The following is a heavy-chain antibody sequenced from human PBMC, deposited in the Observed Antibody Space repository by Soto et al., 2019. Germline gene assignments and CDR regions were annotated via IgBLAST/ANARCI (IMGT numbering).Heavy chain of an antibody. CDR3: ARGRDYSKTAY. J-gene: IGHJ4*02. CDR2: IRDGETT. D-gene: IGHD4-4*01. V-gene: IGHV4-31*03. Sequence: QVQLQESGPGLVRPSQTLSLTCTVTGGSFSTGGPYWSWLRQHTVKGLEWIGSIRDGETTYYNPSLKSRVNMSMDTSKRQLSLDMRSLTDADTAIYFCARGRDYSKTAYWGQGTLVTVSS. CDR1: GGSFSTGGPY.